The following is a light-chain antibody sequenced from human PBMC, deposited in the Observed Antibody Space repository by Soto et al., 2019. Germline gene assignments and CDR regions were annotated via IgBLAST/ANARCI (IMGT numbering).Light chain of an antibody. Sequence: DIQMTQSPSTLSASVGDGVTITCRASQSIRTSLAWYQQKAGKAPKLLIYEASSLDGGVPSRFSGSGSETEFNLTISSLQPDDFATYYCQQYNTYWSFGQGTKVDIK. CDR3: QQYNTYWS. CDR1: QSIRTS. V-gene: IGKV1-5*03. J-gene: IGKJ1*01. CDR2: EAS.